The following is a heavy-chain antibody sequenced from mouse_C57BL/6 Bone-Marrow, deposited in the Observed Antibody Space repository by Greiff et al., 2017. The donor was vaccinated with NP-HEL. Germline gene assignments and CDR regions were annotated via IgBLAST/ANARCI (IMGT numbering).Heavy chain of an antibody. D-gene: IGHD1-1*01. Sequence: EVQLQQSVAELVRPGASVKLSCTASGFNIKNTYMHWVKQRPEQGLEWIGRIDPANGNTKYAPKFQGKATITADTSSNTASLQLSSLTSEDTAIYYCAIGYYGSSSLFAYWGQGTLVTVSA. V-gene: IGHV14-3*01. CDR2: IDPANGNT. J-gene: IGHJ3*01. CDR1: GFNIKNTY. CDR3: AIGYYGSSSLFAY.